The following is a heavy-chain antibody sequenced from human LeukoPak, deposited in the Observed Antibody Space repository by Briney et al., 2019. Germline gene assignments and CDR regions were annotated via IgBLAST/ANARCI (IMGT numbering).Heavy chain of an antibody. CDR1: GFTFSDYD. V-gene: IGHV3-69-1*02. CDR2: ISGLSTHI. CDR3: GRAFPPLRTSSAGDL. Sequence: PGGSLRLSCSASGFTFSDYDMNWVRQAPGKGLEWVSSISGLSTHIYYGDLVKSRFSISRDNAKNSVYLQMNSLGVEDTAIYYCGRAFPPLRTSSAGDLWGQGILVTVSS. D-gene: IGHD3-16*01. J-gene: IGHJ4*02.